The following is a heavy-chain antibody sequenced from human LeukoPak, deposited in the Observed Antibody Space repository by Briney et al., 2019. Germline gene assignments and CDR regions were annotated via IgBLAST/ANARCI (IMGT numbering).Heavy chain of an antibody. J-gene: IGHJ4*02. V-gene: IGHV4-59*08. Sequence: SETLSLTCTVSGGSISGTYYWSWIRQPPGKGLEWIGYIYYTGTTDSNPSLKSRVTISLDTSKNQFSLNLSSVTAADTAVYYCARSFPPYDYVWGSYRLYYFDYWGQGTLVTVSS. CDR1: GGSISGTYY. CDR2: IYYTGTT. CDR3: ARSFPPYDYVWGSYRLYYFDY. D-gene: IGHD3-16*02.